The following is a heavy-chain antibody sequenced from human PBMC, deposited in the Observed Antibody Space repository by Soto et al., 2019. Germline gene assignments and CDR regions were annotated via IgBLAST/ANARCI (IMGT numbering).Heavy chain of an antibody. CDR2: TYYRSKWYN. CDR3: ARGEAVADYYYYGMDV. J-gene: IGHJ6*02. Sequence: SQTLSLTCAISGDSVSSNSAAWNWIRQSPSRGLEWLGRTYYRSKWYNDYAVSVKSRITINPDTSKNQFSLQLNSVTPEDTAVYYCARGEAVADYYYYGMDVWGQGTTVTVSS. V-gene: IGHV6-1*01. D-gene: IGHD6-19*01. CDR1: GDSVSSNSAA.